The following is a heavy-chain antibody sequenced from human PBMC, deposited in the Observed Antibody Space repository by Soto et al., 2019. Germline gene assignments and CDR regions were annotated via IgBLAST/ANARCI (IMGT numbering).Heavy chain of an antibody. Sequence: GESLKISCKGSGYSFTSYWISWVRQMPGKGLEWMGRIDPSDSYTNYSPSFQGHVTISADKSISTAYLQWSSLKASETAMYYCARGVDIVATIPSYDYWGQGTLVTVSS. J-gene: IGHJ4*02. CDR1: GYSFTSYW. V-gene: IGHV5-10-1*01. CDR3: ARGVDIVATIPSYDY. D-gene: IGHD5-12*01. CDR2: IDPSDSYT.